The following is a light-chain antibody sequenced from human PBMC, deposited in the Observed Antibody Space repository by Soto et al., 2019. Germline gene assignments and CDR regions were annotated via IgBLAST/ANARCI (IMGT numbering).Light chain of an antibody. CDR2: DVT. CDR3: TSYVGSDIWV. V-gene: IGLV2-11*01. Sequence: QSALTQPRSVSGSPGQSVTISCTGTSSDVGGYDYVSWYQQYPGKAPKLMISDVTKRPSGVPDRFSGSKSGNTASLTVSGLQAEDEADYYCTSYVGSDIWVFGGGTKLTVL. CDR1: SSDVGGYDY. J-gene: IGLJ3*02.